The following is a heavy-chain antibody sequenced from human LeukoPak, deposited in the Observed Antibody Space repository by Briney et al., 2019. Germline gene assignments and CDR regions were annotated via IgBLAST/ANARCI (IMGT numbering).Heavy chain of an antibody. CDR1: GYTFTRYG. CDR2: ISAYNGYG. J-gene: IGHJ4*02. D-gene: IGHD4/OR15-4a*01. V-gene: IGHV1-18*01. CDR3: ARNDSGAYDY. Sequence: ASVKVSCKATGYTFTRYGFSWVRQAPGQGLEWMGWISAYNGYGKYAQNVQGRVTMNTDTSTSTDYMDLRSLRSDDTAGYYCARNDSGAYDYWGQGTLVTVSS.